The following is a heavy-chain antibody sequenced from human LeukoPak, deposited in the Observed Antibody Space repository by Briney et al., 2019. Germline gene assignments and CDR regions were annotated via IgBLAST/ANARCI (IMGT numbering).Heavy chain of an antibody. CDR3: ATVAGFWGGGPCYFDY. CDR1: GYTLTELS. Sequence: GASVKVSCKVSGYTLTELSMHWVRQAPGKGLEWMGGFDPEDGETIYAQKFQGRVTMTEDTSTDTAYMELSSLRSEDTAVYYCATVAGFWGGGPCYFDYWGQGTLVTVSS. J-gene: IGHJ4*02. D-gene: IGHD7-27*01. CDR2: FDPEDGET. V-gene: IGHV1-24*01.